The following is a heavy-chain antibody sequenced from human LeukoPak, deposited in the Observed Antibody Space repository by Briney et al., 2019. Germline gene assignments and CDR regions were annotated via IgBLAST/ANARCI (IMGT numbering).Heavy chain of an antibody. CDR2: FDPEDGET. CDR1: GYTLTELS. CDR3: ATGPAKGRFAAAGLSDY. J-gene: IGHJ4*02. V-gene: IGHV1-24*01. D-gene: IGHD6-13*01. Sequence: ASVKVSCKVSGYTLTELSMHWARQAPGKGLEWMGGFDPEDGETIYAQKFQGRVTMTEDTSTDTAYMELSSLRSEDTAVYYCATGPAKGRFAAAGLSDYWGQGTLVTVSS.